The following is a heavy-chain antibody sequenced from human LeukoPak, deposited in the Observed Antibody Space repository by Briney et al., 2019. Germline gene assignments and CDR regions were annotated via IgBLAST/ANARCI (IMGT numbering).Heavy chain of an antibody. CDR2: ISGDGVST. CDR1: GLPIADFA. Sequence: GGSLRLSCVASGLPIADFAMHWVRQAPGKGLGWVSLISGDGVSTFYTDSVRGRFSISRDNTKNSLYLEMNSLRTEDTAMYYCAKESGRFDYWGQGTLVAVSS. J-gene: IGHJ4*02. CDR3: AKESGRFDY. V-gene: IGHV3-43*02.